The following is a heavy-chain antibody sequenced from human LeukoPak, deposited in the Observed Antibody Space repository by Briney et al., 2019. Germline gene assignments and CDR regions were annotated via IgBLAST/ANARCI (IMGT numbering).Heavy chain of an antibody. Sequence: GSLRLSCTVSGFTFSINSISWVGQAPGKGLEWVAFIYSGGNTHYSDSVNGRFTTSRDKSKDTLYLQMNRLRDEDTAVCYSARRAGEYSHPYDYWGQGTLVTVSS. CDR3: ARRAGEYSHPYDY. CDR2: IYSGGNT. D-gene: IGHD2/OR15-2a*01. V-gene: IGHV3-53*01. CDR1: GFTFSINS. J-gene: IGHJ4*02.